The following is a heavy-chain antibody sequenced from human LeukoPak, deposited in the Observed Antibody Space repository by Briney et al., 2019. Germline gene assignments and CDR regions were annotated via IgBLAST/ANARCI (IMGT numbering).Heavy chain of an antibody. Sequence: GGSLRLSCAASGFTFSSYAMHWVRQAPGKGLEWVAVISYDGSNKYYADSVKGRFTISRDNSKNTLYLQMNSLRAEGTAVYYCAKDTQGYSNRHYYYYHMDVWGKGTTVTVSS. CDR1: GFTFSSYA. D-gene: IGHD4-11*01. V-gene: IGHV3-30-3*01. J-gene: IGHJ6*03. CDR3: AKDTQGYSNRHYYYYHMDV. CDR2: ISYDGSNK.